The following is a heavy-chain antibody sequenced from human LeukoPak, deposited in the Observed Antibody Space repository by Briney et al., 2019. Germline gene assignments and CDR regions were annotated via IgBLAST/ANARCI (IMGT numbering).Heavy chain of an antibody. J-gene: IGHJ4*02. V-gene: IGHV3-33*01. CDR1: GFTFRNHG. D-gene: IGHD3-16*02. CDR2: IWYDGSNQ. Sequence: GGSLRLSCAASGFTFRNHGMHWVRQAPGKGLEWVAVIWYDGSNQYYADSVKGRFTISRDNSKNTLFLQMNSLRAEDTAVYFCAGDRQSVYPDYWGQGTLVIVSS. CDR3: AGDRQSVYPDY.